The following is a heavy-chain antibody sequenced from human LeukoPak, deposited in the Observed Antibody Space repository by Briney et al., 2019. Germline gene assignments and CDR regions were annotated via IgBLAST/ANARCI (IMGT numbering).Heavy chain of an antibody. J-gene: IGHJ4*02. D-gene: IGHD3-22*01. CDR1: GFTFSSYG. V-gene: IGHV3-33*06. CDR3: AKGSFNYYDSSGYYFDY. Sequence: GRSLRLSSAASGFTFSSYGMHWVRQAPGKGLEGVAVIWYDGSNKYYADSVKGRFTISRDNSKNTLYLQMNSLRAEDTAVYYCAKGSFNYYDSSGYYFDYWGQGTLVTVSS. CDR2: IWYDGSNK.